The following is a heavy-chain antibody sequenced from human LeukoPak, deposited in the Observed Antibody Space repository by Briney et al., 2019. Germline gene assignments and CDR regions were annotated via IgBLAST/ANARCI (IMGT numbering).Heavy chain of an antibody. CDR3: ARDRYSSGWYDY. J-gene: IGHJ4*02. CDR1: GFTFSSYS. V-gene: IGHV3-21*01. Sequence: GSLRLSCAASGFTFSSYSMNWVRQAPEKGLEWVSSISSSSSYIYYADSVKGRFTISRDNAKNSLYLQMNSLRAEDTAVYYCARDRYSSGWYDYWGQGTLVTVSS. D-gene: IGHD6-19*01. CDR2: ISSSSSYI.